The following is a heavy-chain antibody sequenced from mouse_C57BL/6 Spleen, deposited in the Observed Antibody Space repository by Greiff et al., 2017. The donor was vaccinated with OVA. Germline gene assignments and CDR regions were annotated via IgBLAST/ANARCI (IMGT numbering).Heavy chain of an antibody. V-gene: IGHV1-69*01. Sequence: QVQLQQPGAELVMPGASVKLSCKASGYTFTSYWMHWVKQRPGQGLEWIGVIDPSDSYTNYNQKFKGKSTLTVDKSSSTAYMQLSSLTSEDSAVYYCARRGCAYWGQGTLVTVSA. CDR1: GYTFTSYW. CDR2: IDPSDSYT. CDR3: ARRGCAY. J-gene: IGHJ3*01.